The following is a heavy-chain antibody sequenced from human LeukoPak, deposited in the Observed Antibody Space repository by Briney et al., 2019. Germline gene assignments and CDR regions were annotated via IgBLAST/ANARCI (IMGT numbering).Heavy chain of an antibody. CDR3: ARDPDRSTYGMDV. D-gene: IGHD1-14*01. Sequence: GGSLRLSCAASGFTFSSYGMHWVRQAPGKGLEWVAVIWYDGSNKYYADSVKGRFTISRDNSKNTLYLQMNSLRAEDTAVYYCARDPDRSTYGMDVWGRGTTVTVSS. CDR2: IWYDGSNK. V-gene: IGHV3-33*01. CDR1: GFTFSSYG. J-gene: IGHJ6*02.